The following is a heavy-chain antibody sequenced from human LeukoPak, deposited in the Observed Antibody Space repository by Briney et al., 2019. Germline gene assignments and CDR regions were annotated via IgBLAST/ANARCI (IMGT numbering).Heavy chain of an antibody. CDR2: INTYSGGA. V-gene: IGHV1-2*04. D-gene: IGHD2-15*01. J-gene: IGHJ6*02. CDR3: ARDFLGRSNGGSNYLGMDV. Sequence: ASVKVSCKSSGYTFTDYFLHWVRQAPGQGPEWMGCINTYSGGAHYAQKFKGWVSLTRDTSSDAAFMELSSLRSDATAIYYCARDFLGRSNGGSNYLGMDVWGQGTTVTVSS. CDR1: GYTFTDYF.